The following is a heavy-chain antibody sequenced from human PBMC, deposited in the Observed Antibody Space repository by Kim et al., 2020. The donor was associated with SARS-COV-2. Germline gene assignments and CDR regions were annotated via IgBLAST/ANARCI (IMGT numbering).Heavy chain of an antibody. V-gene: IGHV4-39*07. D-gene: IGHD6-6*01. CDR3: ARDLARLPAFDI. J-gene: IGHJ3*02. Sequence: YYNPSLKSRVTISVDTSKNQCSLKLSYVTAADTAVYYCARDLARLPAFDIWGQGTMVTVSS.